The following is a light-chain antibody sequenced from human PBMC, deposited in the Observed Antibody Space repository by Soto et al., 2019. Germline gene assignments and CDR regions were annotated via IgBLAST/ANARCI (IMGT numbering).Light chain of an antibody. Sequence: QRGPAHPPASSWSPGQSFTISCTGTSSDVGDNYVSWYQQHLGKAPKLIIYEVSQRPSGVPDRFSGSKSGNTASLTVSGLQTEDEADYYCSAYAGRNNFVFGSGTNVTVL. CDR3: SAYAGRNNFV. CDR2: EVS. J-gene: IGLJ1*01. V-gene: IGLV2-8*01. CDR1: SSDVGDNY.